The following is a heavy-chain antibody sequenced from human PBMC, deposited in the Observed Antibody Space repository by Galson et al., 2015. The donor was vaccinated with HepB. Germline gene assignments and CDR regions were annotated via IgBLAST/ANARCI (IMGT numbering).Heavy chain of an antibody. CDR1: GYTFTSYG. Sequence: SCKASGYTFTSYGISWVRQAPGQGLEWMGWISAYNGNTNYAQKFQGRVTMTTDTSTSTAYMELRSLRSDDTAVYYCARDGYRIVGPPPPHSLASGARGPLAAASS. CDR2: ISAYNGNT. CDR3: ARDGYRIVGPPPPHSLAS. J-gene: IGHJ4*02. D-gene: IGHD1-26*01. V-gene: IGHV1-18*01.